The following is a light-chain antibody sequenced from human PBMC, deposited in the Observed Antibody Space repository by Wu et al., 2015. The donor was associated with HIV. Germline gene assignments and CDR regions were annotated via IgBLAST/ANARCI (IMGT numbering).Light chain of an antibody. CDR2: AAS. CDR3: QHYGNSRWT. Sequence: EIVLTQSPGTLSLSPGERATLSCRASQTISSTYLAWYQQRPGQAPRLLIYAASSRATDIPDRFSGSGSGTDFTLTISRLEPEDFALYYCQHYGNSRWTFGQGTKVEIK. CDR1: QTISSTY. J-gene: IGKJ1*01. V-gene: IGKV3-20*01.